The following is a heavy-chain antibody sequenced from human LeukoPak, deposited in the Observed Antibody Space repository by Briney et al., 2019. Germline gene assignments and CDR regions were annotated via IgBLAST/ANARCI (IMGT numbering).Heavy chain of an antibody. V-gene: IGHV1-46*01. CDR2: IDPSAGST. J-gene: IGHJ4*02. Sequence: GASVKVSCKASGYTFTGYYVHWVRQAPGQGLEWMGIIDPSAGSTTYAQKFQGRVTMTRDTSTSTVYMELSSLRSEDTAVYYCASYGSGVQASFDNWGQGTLVTVSS. CDR3: ASYGSGVQASFDN. D-gene: IGHD3-10*01. CDR1: GYTFTGYY.